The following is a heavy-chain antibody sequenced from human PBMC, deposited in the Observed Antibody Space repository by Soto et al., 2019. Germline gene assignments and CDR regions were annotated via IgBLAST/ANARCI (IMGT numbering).Heavy chain of an antibody. D-gene: IGHD6-13*01. Sequence: QVQLQESGPGLMKPSGTLSLICSVSGESVGRGTNYWSWVRQAPGRGLEWIGYIFDAATTNYNPSCVSRVSISLDAVKNQVSPKLTSVTAADPAIYYRARDRRGRAAGVICYCGINVWGQGASVTVSS. V-gene: IGHV4-61*01. CDR2: IFDAATT. CDR3: ARDRRGRAAGVICYCGINV. CDR1: GESVGRGTNY. J-gene: IGHJ6*02.